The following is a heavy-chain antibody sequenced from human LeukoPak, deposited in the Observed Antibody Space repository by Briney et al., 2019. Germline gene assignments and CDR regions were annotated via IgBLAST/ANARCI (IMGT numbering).Heavy chain of an antibody. Sequence: GGSLRLSCAASGFTFSRYWMTWVRQSPGKGLEWVANINQDGSEKYYGDSVTGRFTISRDNAENSLFLQMNSLRADDTGVYYCARTREAPANVFPDHWGQGVVVTVPS. J-gene: IGHJ4*02. V-gene: IGHV3-7*01. D-gene: IGHD2-15*01. CDR2: INQDGSEK. CDR1: GFTFSRYW. CDR3: ARTREAPANVFPDH.